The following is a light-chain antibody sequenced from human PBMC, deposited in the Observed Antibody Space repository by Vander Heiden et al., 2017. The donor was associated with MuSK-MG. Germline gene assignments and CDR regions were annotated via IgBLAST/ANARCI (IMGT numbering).Light chain of an antibody. Sequence: EIVLTQSPGTLSLSPGERATLSCRASQSVSSSYLAWYQQKPGQAPRLLIYGASSRATGIPDRFSGSGYGTDFTLTISRLEPEDFPVYYCQQYGSSPPLTFGGGTKVEIK. J-gene: IGKJ4*01. V-gene: IGKV3-20*01. CDR1: QSVSSSY. CDR2: GAS. CDR3: QQYGSSPPLT.